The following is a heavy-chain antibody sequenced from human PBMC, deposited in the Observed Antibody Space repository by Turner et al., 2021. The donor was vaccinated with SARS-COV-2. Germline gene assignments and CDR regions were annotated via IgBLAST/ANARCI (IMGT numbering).Heavy chain of an antibody. Sequence: EVQLVETGGGLIQPGGSLRLSGAASGFTVSSKYMSWVRQAPGEGLEWVSVIYSGGSTYYADSVKGRFTISRDNSKNTLYLQMNSLRAEDTAVYYCARVRPSLIDYFDYWGQGTLVTVSS. J-gene: IGHJ4*02. V-gene: IGHV3-53*02. CDR2: IYSGGST. CDR1: GFTVSSKY. CDR3: ARVRPSLIDYFDY. D-gene: IGHD3-16*02.